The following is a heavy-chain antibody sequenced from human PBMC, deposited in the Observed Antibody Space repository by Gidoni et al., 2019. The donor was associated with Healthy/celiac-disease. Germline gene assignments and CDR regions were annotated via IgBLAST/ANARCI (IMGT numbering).Heavy chain of an antibody. CDR1: VYMFTSYG. V-gene: IGHV1-18*01. CDR3: ARGRALNWNDPLNWFDP. J-gene: IGHJ5*02. CDR2: ISTYNGNT. Sequence: QVQLLHSGAEVTTPGAPVTVSSYAYVYMFTSYGISWVRQAPGQGLEWMGWISTYNGNTNYAQKLQGRVTMTPDTSTSTVYMELRSLRSDDTDVYYCARGRALNWNDPLNWFDPWGQGTLVTVSS. D-gene: IGHD1-1*01.